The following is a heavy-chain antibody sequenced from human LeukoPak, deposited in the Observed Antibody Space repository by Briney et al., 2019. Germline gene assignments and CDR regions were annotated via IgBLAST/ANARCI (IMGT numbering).Heavy chain of an antibody. J-gene: IGHJ4*02. CDR3: ARVPYYYDSSGYPEY. CDR1: GFTFSSYA. CDR2: ISYDGSNK. Sequence: PGGSLRLSCAASGFTFSSYAMHWVRQAPGKGLEWVAVISYDGSNKYYADSVKGRFTISRDNSKNTLYLQMNSLRAEDTAVYYCARVPYYYDSSGYPEYWGQGTLVTVSS. D-gene: IGHD3-22*01. V-gene: IGHV3-30-3*01.